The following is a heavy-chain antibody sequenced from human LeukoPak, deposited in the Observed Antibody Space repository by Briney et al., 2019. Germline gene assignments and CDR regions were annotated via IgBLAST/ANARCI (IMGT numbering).Heavy chain of an antibody. V-gene: IGHV1-8*01. D-gene: IGHD6-19*01. CDR1: GYTFTSYD. CDR3: ARSSSSGWKGGLNIDY. CDR2: MNPNSGNT. J-gene: IGHJ4*02. Sequence: GASVKVSCKASGYTFTSYDINWVRQATGQGLEWMGWMNPNSGNTGYAQKFQGRVTMTRNTSISTAYMELSSLRSEDTAVYYCARSSSSGWKGGLNIDYWGQGTLVTVSS.